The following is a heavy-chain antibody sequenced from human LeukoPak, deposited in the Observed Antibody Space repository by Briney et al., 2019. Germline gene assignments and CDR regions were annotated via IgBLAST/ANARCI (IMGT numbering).Heavy chain of an antibody. CDR1: GGSISSYY. V-gene: IGHV4-59*01. D-gene: IGHD4-11*01. CDR3: ARSVTSYGMDV. J-gene: IGHJ6*02. Sequence: SETLSLTCTVSGGSISSYYWSWIRQPPGKGLEWIGYIYYSGSTNYNPSLKSRVTISVDTSKNQFSLKLSSVTAADTAVYYCARSVTSYGMDVWGQGTTVTVSS. CDR2: IYYSGST.